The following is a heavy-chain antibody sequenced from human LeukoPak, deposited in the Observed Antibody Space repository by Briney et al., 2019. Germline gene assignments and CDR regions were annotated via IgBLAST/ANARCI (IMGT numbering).Heavy chain of an antibody. V-gene: IGHV1-8*01. CDR3: AKVRIVGATKYWYFDL. D-gene: IGHD1-26*01. CDR2: MNPNSGNT. Sequence: GASVKVSCKASGYTFTSYDINWVRQATGQGLEWMGWMNPNSGNTGYAQKFQGRVTMTRNTSISTAYMELSSLRSEDTAVYYCAKVRIVGATKYWYFDLWGRGTLVTVSS. J-gene: IGHJ2*01. CDR1: GYTFTSYD.